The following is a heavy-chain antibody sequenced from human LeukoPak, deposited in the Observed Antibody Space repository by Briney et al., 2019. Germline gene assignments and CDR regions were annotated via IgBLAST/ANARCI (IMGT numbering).Heavy chain of an antibody. D-gene: IGHD6-19*01. J-gene: IGHJ4*02. CDR3: VREIFLGAVAGRRGDS. CDR2: ISAYNGST. Sequence: GASVKVSCKASGYTFTSYGISWVRQAPGQGLEWMGWISAYNGSTNYAQKLQGRVTMTTDTSTSTAYMELSSLRSDDTALYFCVREIFLGAVAGRRGDSWGQGSLVTVSS. V-gene: IGHV1-18*01. CDR1: GYTFTSYG.